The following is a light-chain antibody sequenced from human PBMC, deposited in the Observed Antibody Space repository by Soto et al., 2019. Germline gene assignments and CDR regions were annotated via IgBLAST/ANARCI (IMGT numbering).Light chain of an antibody. J-gene: IGKJ1*01. V-gene: IGKV3-20*01. CDR2: HAA. CDR3: QQYGSTPRT. CDR1: QIVTSRY. Sequence: EMVLTQSPGTLSLSPGERATISCRASQIVTSRYLAWYQQKTGQAPRLLIYHAANRAAGIPDRFSGSRSGTDFTLTITGLEPEDIAVYYCQQYGSTPRTFGQGTKVDIK.